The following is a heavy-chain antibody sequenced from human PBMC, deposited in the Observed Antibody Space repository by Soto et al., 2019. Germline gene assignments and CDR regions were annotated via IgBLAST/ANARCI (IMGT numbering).Heavy chain of an antibody. CDR2: IIPIFGTA. CDR1: GGTFSSYA. Sequence: SVKVSCKASGGTFSSYAISWVRQAPGQGLEWMGGIIPIFGTANYAQKFQGRVTITADKSTSTAYMELSSLRPEDTAVYYCVKKIMGYAAHSDAMDVWGQGTTVTVSS. CDR3: VKKIMGYAAHSDAMDV. J-gene: IGHJ6*02. V-gene: IGHV1-69*06. D-gene: IGHD5-12*01.